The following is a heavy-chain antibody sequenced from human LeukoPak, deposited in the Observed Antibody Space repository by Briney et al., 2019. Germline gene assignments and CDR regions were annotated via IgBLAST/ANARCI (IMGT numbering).Heavy chain of an antibody. J-gene: IGHJ4*02. D-gene: IGHD2-2*01. V-gene: IGHV1-69*05. CDR2: IIPIFGTA. Sequence: ASVKVSCKASGGTFSSYAISWVRQAPGQGLEWMGGIIPIFGTANYAQKFQGRVTITTDESTSTAYMELSSLRSEDTAVYYCARAGRYCSSTSCYPFDYWGQGTLVTVSS. CDR1: GGTFSSYA. CDR3: ARAGRYCSSTSCYPFDY.